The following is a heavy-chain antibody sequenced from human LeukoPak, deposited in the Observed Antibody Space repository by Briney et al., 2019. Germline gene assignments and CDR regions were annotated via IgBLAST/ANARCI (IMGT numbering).Heavy chain of an antibody. CDR1: GGSISSGDYY. CDR3: ARTPTVWGSYRYTSDY. Sequence: SQTLSLTCTVSGGSISSGDYYWSWIRQPPGKGLEWIGYIYYSGSTYYNPSLKSRVIISVDTSKNQFSLKLSSVTAADTAVYYCARTPTVWGSYRYTSDYWGQGTLVTVSS. D-gene: IGHD3-16*02. V-gene: IGHV4-30-4*08. J-gene: IGHJ4*02. CDR2: IYYSGST.